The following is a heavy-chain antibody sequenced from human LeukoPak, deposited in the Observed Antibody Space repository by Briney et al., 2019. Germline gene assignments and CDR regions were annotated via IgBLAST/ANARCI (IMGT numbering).Heavy chain of an antibody. Sequence: SETLSLTCTVSGYSISSGYYWGWIRQPPGKGLEWIGSIYHSGSTYYNPSLKSRVTISVDTSKNQFSLKLSSVTAADTAVYYCARSLGYFDWLLMVDYWGQGTLVTVSS. J-gene: IGHJ4*02. V-gene: IGHV4-38-2*02. CDR1: GYSISSGYY. D-gene: IGHD3-9*01. CDR2: IYHSGST. CDR3: ARSLGYFDWLLMVDY.